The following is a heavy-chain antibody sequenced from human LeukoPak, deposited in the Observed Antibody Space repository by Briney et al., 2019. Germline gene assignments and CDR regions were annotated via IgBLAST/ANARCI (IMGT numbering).Heavy chain of an antibody. CDR3: ARIGSGSAYDYYYYYYMDV. Sequence: SETLSLTCAVYGGSFSGYYWSWIRQPPGKGLEWIGEINHSGSTNYNPSLKSRVTISVDTSKNQFSLKLSSVTAADTAVYYCARIGSGSAYDYYYYYYMDVWGKGTTVTVSS. CDR1: GGSFSGYY. J-gene: IGHJ6*03. CDR2: INHSGST. V-gene: IGHV4-34*01. D-gene: IGHD1-26*01.